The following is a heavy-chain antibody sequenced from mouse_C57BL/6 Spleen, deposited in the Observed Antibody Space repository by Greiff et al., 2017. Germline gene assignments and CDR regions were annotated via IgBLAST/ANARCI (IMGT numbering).Heavy chain of an antibody. D-gene: IGHD2-3*01. J-gene: IGHJ3*01. Sequence: EVQRVESGGGLVKPGGSLKLSCAASGFTFSDYGMHWVRQAPEKGLEWVAYISSGSSTIYYADTVKGRFTISRDNAKNTLFLQMTSLRSEDTAMYYCARDGYYGRGFAYWGQGTLVTVSA. CDR1: GFTFSDYG. CDR2: ISSGSSTI. V-gene: IGHV5-17*01. CDR3: ARDGYYGRGFAY.